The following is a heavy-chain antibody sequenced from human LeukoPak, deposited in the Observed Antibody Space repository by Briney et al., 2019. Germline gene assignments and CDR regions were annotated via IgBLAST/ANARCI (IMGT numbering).Heavy chain of an antibody. CDR2: ISGSGGST. CDR3: AKGDTGMVRRYYFDY. V-gene: IGHV3-23*01. D-gene: IGHD5-18*01. CDR1: GFTFSNYA. Sequence: GGSLRLSCAATGFTFSNYAMSWVRQAPGKGLEWVSVISGSGGSTYYADSVKGQFTIFRDNSKNTVYLQMNSLRADDTAVYYCAKGDTGMVRRYYFDYWGQGTLVTVSS. J-gene: IGHJ4*02.